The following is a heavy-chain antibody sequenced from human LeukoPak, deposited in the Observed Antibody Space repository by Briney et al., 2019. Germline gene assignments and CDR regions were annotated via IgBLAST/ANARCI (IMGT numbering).Heavy chain of an antibody. V-gene: IGHV1-18*01. D-gene: IGHD4-17*01. J-gene: IGHJ4*02. Sequence: ASVKVSCKASGGTFSSYAISWVRQAPGQGLEWMGWISAYNGNTNYAQKLQGRVTMTTDTSTSTAYMELRSLRSDDTAVYYCAIDYGDRSDSDYWGQGTLVTVSS. CDR1: GGTFSSYA. CDR2: ISAYNGNT. CDR3: AIDYGDRSDSDY.